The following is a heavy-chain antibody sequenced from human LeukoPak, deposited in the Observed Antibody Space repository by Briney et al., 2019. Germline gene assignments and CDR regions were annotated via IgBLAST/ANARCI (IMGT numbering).Heavy chain of an antibody. CDR3: ARIVPYNYGYVDR. J-gene: IGHJ4*02. CDR2: VNLQGST. Sequence: SGTLSLTCGVSGGSITSTNYWTWVRQPPGKGLEWIGEVNLQGSTNYNPSLMGRVAISVDMSENQLSLKLSSVTAADAAVYYCARIVPYNYGYVDRWGQGTLVTVSS. V-gene: IGHV4-4*02. CDR1: GGSITSTNY. D-gene: IGHD5-18*01.